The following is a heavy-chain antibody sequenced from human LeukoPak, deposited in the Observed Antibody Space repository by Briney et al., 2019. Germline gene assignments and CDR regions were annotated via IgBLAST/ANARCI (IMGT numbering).Heavy chain of an antibody. V-gene: IGHV3-30*04. D-gene: IGHD4-17*01. Sequence: PGRSLRLSCEASGLTFSSDPMHWDRQAPGKGLEWVATISSDGRNQYYADSVKGRFTISRDNSKNMLYLQMNGLRAEDTAVFYCARDPGYGDGYFFDYWGQGTLATVSS. J-gene: IGHJ4*02. CDR2: ISSDGRNQ. CDR3: ARDPGYGDGYFFDY. CDR1: GLTFSSDP.